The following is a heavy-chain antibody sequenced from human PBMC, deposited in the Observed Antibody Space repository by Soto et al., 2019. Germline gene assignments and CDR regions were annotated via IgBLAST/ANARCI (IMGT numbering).Heavy chain of an antibody. CDR1: GFTVSTNY. Sequence: EVQLVETGGGLVHPGGSLRLSCAASGFTVSTNYMGWVRQAPGKGLEWVSVIYGGDDTYNADSVKGRFTISRDDSKNMLYLQMSSLRAEDTAVYYCVRRGYYYESSGYYPLFDYWGEGALVTVSS. J-gene: IGHJ4*02. V-gene: IGHV3-53*02. D-gene: IGHD3-22*01. CDR3: VRRGYYYESSGYYPLFDY. CDR2: IYGGDDT.